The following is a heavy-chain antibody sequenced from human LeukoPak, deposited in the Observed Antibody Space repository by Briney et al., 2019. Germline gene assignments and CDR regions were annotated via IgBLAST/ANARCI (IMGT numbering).Heavy chain of an antibody. CDR1: GGSISSYY. D-gene: IGHD3-3*01. Sequence: SETLSLTCTVSGGSISSYYWSWIRQPPGKGLEWIGYIYYSGSTNYNPSLKSRVTISVDSSKNQFSLKLSSVTAADTAVYYCARLGYYDFWSGYYVNWGQGTLVTVSS. CDR2: IYYSGST. CDR3: ARLGYYDFWSGYYVN. V-gene: IGHV4-59*08. J-gene: IGHJ4*02.